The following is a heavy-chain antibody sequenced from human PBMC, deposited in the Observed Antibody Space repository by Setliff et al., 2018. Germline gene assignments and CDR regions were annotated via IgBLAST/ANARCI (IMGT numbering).Heavy chain of an antibody. J-gene: IGHJ6*03. CDR2: IKEDGGEQ. CDR1: GFTFSRYW. V-gene: IGHV3-7*01. CDR3: VRLAGQLGQTRSNYYYYYMDV. D-gene: IGHD6-6*01. Sequence: HPGGSLRLSCVASGFTFSRYWMSWVRQAPGKGLEWVANIKEDGGEQYYVDSLKGRFTISRDNAKNSLDLQMNSLAAEDTAVFYCVRLAGQLGQTRSNYYYYYMDVWGKGTTVTVSS.